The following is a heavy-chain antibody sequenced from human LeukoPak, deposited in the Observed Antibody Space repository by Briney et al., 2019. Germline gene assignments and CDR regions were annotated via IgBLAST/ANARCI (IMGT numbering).Heavy chain of an antibody. Sequence: ASVKVSCKASGYTFTGYYMHWVRQAPGQGLEWMGWINPNSGGTNYAQKFQGRVTMTRDTSIGTAYMELSRLRSDDTAVYYCAKTYGDYGAINWYFDLWGRGTLVTVSS. D-gene: IGHD4-17*01. CDR1: GYTFTGYY. CDR2: INPNSGGT. CDR3: AKTYGDYGAINWYFDL. V-gene: IGHV1-2*02. J-gene: IGHJ2*01.